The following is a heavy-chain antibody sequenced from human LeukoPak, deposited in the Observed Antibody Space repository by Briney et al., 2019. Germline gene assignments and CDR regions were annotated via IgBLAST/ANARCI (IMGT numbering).Heavy chain of an antibody. CDR2: FSGSGGST. J-gene: IGHJ4*02. D-gene: IGHD3-22*01. Sequence: GGSLRLSCAASGFPFNNYAMNWVRQAPGKRLEWVSGFSGSGGSTYYGDSVKGWFTISRDNSKNTLYLQMNRLRAEDTAVYFCAKDPLSYYDSSGYRYFDYWGQGTLVTVSS. CDR1: GFPFNNYA. V-gene: IGHV3-23*01. CDR3: AKDPLSYYDSSGYRYFDY.